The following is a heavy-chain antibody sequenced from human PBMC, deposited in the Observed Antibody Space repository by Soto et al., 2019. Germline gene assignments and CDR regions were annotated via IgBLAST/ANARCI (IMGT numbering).Heavy chain of an antibody. D-gene: IGHD1-26*01. CDR2: ISGSGGST. Sequence: GGSLRLSCAASGFTFSSYAMTWVRPAPGKGLEWVSAISGSGGSTYYADSVKGRFTISRDNSKNTLFLQMNSLRAEDTAVYYCAKGPAPHEWELIYFDYWGQGTLVTVSS. CDR3: AKGPAPHEWELIYFDY. J-gene: IGHJ4*02. V-gene: IGHV3-23*01. CDR1: GFTFSSYA.